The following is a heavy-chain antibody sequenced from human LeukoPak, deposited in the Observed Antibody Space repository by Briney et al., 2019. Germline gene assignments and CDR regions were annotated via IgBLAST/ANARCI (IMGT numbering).Heavy chain of an antibody. CDR1: GFTFTSSA. J-gene: IGHJ4*02. CDR3: AAEYYGSGSYFDY. Sequence: ASVNVSCKSSGFTFTSSAVQWVRQARGQRLEWIGWIVVGSGNTNYAQKFQERVTITRDMSTSTAYMELSSLRSEDTAVYYCAAEYYGSGSYFDYWGQGTLVTVSS. CDR2: IVVGSGNT. V-gene: IGHV1-58*01. D-gene: IGHD3-10*01.